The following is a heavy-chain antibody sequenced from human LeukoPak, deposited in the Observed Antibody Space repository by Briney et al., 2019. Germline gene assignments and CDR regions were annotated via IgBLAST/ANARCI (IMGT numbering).Heavy chain of an antibody. J-gene: IGHJ4*02. D-gene: IGHD2-2*02. Sequence: PSETLSLTSAVYGGSFSGYYWSWIPQPPRKGLEWIGEINHSGSTNYNPYLKSRVTISVDTFKNQFSLKLSSVTAADTAVYYCARTSYCSSTSCYTDRRRFDYWGQGTLVTVSS. V-gene: IGHV4-34*01. CDR2: INHSGST. CDR3: ARTSYCSSTSCYTDRRRFDY. CDR1: GGSFSGYY.